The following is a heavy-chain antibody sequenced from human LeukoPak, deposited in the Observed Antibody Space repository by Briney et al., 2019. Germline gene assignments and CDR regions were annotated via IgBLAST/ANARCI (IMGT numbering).Heavy chain of an antibody. CDR1: GFTFSDYY. CDR2: ISSSSSYT. CDR3: AKESGYSSGWPDY. V-gene: IGHV3-11*06. J-gene: IGHJ4*02. D-gene: IGHD6-19*01. Sequence: GGSLRLSCAASGFTFSDYYMSWIRQAPGKGLEWVSYISSSSSYTNYADSVKGRFTISRDNSKNTLYLQMNSLRAEDTAVYYCAKESGYSSGWPDYWGQGTLVTVSS.